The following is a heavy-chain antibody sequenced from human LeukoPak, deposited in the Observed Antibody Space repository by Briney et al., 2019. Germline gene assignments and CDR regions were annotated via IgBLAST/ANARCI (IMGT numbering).Heavy chain of an antibody. CDR1: GYTFISYG. CDR3: ARGWVGSGSYYNGDFDY. D-gene: IGHD3-10*01. CDR2: ISAYDGNT. Sequence: GASVKVSCKASGYTFISYGISWVRQPPGQEREWMGWISAYDGNTNYAQKLQGRDTMTTDTSTSTAYMELRGLRSDDTAVYYCARGWVGSGSYYNGDFDYWGQGTLVTVSS. J-gene: IGHJ4*02. V-gene: IGHV1-18*01.